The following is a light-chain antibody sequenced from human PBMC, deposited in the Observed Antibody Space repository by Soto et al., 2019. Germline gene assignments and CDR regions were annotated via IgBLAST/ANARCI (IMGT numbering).Light chain of an antibody. CDR2: DVS. CDR3: CSYPGSYADV. J-gene: IGLJ1*01. Sequence: QSALTQPRSVSGSPGQSVTISCTGTSSDVGGYNYVSWYQQHPGKAPKLMIYDVSKRPSGVPDRFSGSKSGNTASLTISGLQAGDEADYCCCSYPGSYADVFGTGTKVTVL. V-gene: IGLV2-11*01. CDR1: SSDVGGYNY.